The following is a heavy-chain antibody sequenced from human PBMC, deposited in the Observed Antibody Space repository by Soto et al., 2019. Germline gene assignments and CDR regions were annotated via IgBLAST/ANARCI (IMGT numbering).Heavy chain of an antibody. Sequence: PSETLSLTCTVSGGSISSYYWSWIRQPPGKGLDWIGYIYYSGSTNYNPSLKSRVTISVDTSKNQFSLKLSSVTAADTAVYYCARGPYYDFWSGYSVYYYMDVWGKGTTVTVSS. J-gene: IGHJ6*03. CDR1: GGSISSYY. D-gene: IGHD3-3*01. CDR2: IYYSGST. V-gene: IGHV4-59*01. CDR3: ARGPYYDFWSGYSVYYYMDV.